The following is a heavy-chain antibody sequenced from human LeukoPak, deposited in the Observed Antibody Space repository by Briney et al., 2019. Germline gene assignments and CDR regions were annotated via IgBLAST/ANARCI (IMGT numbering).Heavy chain of an antibody. CDR1: GYTFINYY. D-gene: IGHD3-10*01. Sequence: ASVKVSCKASGYTFINYYMHWVRQAPGQGPEWMGIINPSGGRVSYAEKFQGRVILTADTSTSTFYMDLSSLKSEDTAVYYCARVFVTGPRDLWIDRPPQNAAFHLWGQGTLVTVSS. V-gene: IGHV1-46*01. CDR2: INPSGGRV. CDR3: ARVFVTGPRDLWIDRPPQNAAFHL. J-gene: IGHJ3*01.